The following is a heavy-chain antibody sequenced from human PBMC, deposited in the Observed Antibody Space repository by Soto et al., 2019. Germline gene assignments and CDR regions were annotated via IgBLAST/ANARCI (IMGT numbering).Heavy chain of an antibody. J-gene: IGHJ3*02. D-gene: IGHD1-7*01. CDR1: GGTFSSYA. Sequence: SVKVSCKASGGTFSSYAISWVRQAPGQGLEWMGGIIPIFGTANYAQKFQGRVTITADESTSTAYMELSSLRYEETAVYYCARKLRTGTDALGIWGQGTMVTVSS. CDR2: IIPIFGTA. V-gene: IGHV1-69*13. CDR3: ARKLRTGTDALGI.